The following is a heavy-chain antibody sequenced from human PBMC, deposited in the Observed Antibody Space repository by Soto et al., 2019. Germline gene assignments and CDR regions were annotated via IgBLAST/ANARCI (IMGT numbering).Heavy chain of an antibody. J-gene: IGHJ5*02. CDR2: IYYSGST. CDR3: ARATYYDFWSGYSEANNWFDP. Sequence: SETLSLTCTVSGGSISSSGYYWGWIRQPPGKGLEWIGTIYYSGSTYYNPSLKSRVTISVDTSKNQFSLKLSSVTAADTAVYYCARATYYDFWSGYSEANNWFDPWGQGTLVTVSS. V-gene: IGHV4-39*07. CDR1: GGSISSSGYY. D-gene: IGHD3-3*01.